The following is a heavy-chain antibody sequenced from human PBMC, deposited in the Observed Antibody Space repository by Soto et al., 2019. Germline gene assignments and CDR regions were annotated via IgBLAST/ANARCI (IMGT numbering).Heavy chain of an antibody. CDR3: AKPRETSGWYKPFNY. D-gene: IGHD6-19*01. CDR1: GFSFSSYA. Sequence: EVHLLESGGGLVQPGGSLKLSCAASGFSFSSYALRWVRQAPGKGLEWVSAINSGGGTTHAASVEGRFTISRDNSDNTLFLQMNSLRAEDTAVYYCAKPRETSGWYKPFNYWGQGTLVTVSS. V-gene: IGHV3-23*01. CDR2: INSGGGT. J-gene: IGHJ4*02.